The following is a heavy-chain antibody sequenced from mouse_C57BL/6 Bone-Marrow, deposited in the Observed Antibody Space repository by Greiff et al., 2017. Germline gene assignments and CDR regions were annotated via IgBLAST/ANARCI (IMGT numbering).Heavy chain of an antibody. CDR3: ARLGSYCAMDY. Sequence: VKLVESGAELARPGASVKLSCKASGYTFTSYGISWVKQRTGQGLEWIGEIYPRSGNTYYNEKFKGKATLTADKSSSTAYMELRSLTSKDSAVYFCARLGSYCAMDYWGQGTSVTVSS. J-gene: IGHJ4*01. V-gene: IGHV1-81*01. CDR2: IYPRSGNT. CDR1: GYTFTSYG.